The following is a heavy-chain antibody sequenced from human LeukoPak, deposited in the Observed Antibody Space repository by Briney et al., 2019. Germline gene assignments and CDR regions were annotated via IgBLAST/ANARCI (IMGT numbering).Heavy chain of an antibody. V-gene: IGHV3-23*01. CDR3: ARYRTQWLVPEYYFDY. CDR2: ISGSGGST. Sequence: GGSLRLSCAASGFTFSSYAMSWVRQAPGKGLEWVSAISGSGGSTYYADSVRGRFTISRDNSKNTLYLQMNSLRAEDTAVYYCARYRTQWLVPEYYFDYWGQGTLVTVSS. CDR1: GFTFSSYA. D-gene: IGHD6-19*01. J-gene: IGHJ4*02.